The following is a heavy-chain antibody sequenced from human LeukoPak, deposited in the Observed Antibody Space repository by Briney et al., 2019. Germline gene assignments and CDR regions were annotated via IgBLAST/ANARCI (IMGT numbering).Heavy chain of an antibody. CDR3: ARDQSIAGPTTADY. Sequence: PGGSLRLSCAASGFTFSRFWMHWVRQAPGKGLVWVSRINTDASNTIYADSVKGRFTISRDNAKNTLYLQMNSLRAEDTAVYYCARDQSIAGPTTADYWGQGTLVTASS. J-gene: IGHJ4*02. V-gene: IGHV3-74*01. D-gene: IGHD1-26*01. CDR1: GFTFSRFW. CDR2: INTDASNT.